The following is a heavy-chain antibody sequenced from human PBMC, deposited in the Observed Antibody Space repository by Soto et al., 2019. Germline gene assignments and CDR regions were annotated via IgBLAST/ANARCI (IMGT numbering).Heavy chain of an antibody. CDR2: TYSDGRT. CDR1: EISVSSYY. CDR3: ARISGSGHLGWFDP. Sequence: EVHVVETGGGLIQPGGSLRLSCTASEISVSSYYMSWVRQAPGQGLEWVSITYSDGRTRYADSVQGRFTISRDDSKNTVDLEMNNLRGEDTAVYYCARISGSGHLGWFDPWGQGSLVTVSS. D-gene: IGHD3-10*01. V-gene: IGHV3-53*02. J-gene: IGHJ5*02.